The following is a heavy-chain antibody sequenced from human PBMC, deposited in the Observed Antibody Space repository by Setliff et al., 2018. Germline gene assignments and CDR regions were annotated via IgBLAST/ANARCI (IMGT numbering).Heavy chain of an antibody. CDR2: ISAYNGDT. Sequence: ASVKVSCKASGYTFTSYGISWVRQAPGQGLEWMGWISAYNGDTNYAQNLQGRVTMTTDTSTSTAYMELRSLRFDDTAVYYCARDRRNIVVAVVNAAFDIWGQGTMVTVSS. J-gene: IGHJ3*02. CDR1: GYTFTSYG. D-gene: IGHD2-15*01. CDR3: ARDRRNIVVAVVNAAFDI. V-gene: IGHV1-18*01.